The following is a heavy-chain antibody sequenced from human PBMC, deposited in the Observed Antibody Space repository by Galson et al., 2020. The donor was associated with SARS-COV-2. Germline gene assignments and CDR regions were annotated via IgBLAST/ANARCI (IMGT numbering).Heavy chain of an antibody. CDR3: ARDPMIVVVITIAPLCDP. D-gene: IGHD3-22*01. V-gene: IGHV1-18*01. Sequence: RQDGPVKVSCKASGYTFTSYGISWVRQAPGQGLEWMGWISAYNGNTNYAQKLQGRVTMTTDTSTSTAYMELRSLRSDDTAVYYCARDPMIVVVITIAPLCDPWGQGTLVTVS. J-gene: IGHJ5*02. CDR1: GYTFTSYG. CDR2: ISAYNGNT.